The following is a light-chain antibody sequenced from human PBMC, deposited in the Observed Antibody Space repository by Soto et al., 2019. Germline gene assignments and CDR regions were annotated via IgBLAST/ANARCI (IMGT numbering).Light chain of an antibody. J-gene: IGKJ1*01. Sequence: IQMTQSPSTLSASVGERVTITCRASQSIRTWLAWYQHKPGKAPKFLIYDASTVESGVPSRFSGSGSGTDFSLTISRLEPEDFAVYYCQQYGVSPRTFGQGTKVDI. CDR3: QQYGVSPRT. CDR1: QSIRTW. CDR2: DAS. V-gene: IGKV1-5*01.